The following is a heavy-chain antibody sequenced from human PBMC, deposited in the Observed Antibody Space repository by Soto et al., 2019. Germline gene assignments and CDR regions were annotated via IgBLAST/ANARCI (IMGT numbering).Heavy chain of an antibody. CDR1: GFTFSSYG. D-gene: IGHD6-19*01. Sequence: QVQLVESGGGVVQPGRSLRLSCAPSGFTFSSYGMHWVRQAPGKGLEWVAVIWYDGTNKYYADSVKGRFTISRDNSKNTLYLQMNSLRAEDTAVYYCARDLGQWPLSYFDYWGRGTLVTVSS. V-gene: IGHV3-33*01. CDR3: ARDLGQWPLSYFDY. J-gene: IGHJ4*02. CDR2: IWYDGTNK.